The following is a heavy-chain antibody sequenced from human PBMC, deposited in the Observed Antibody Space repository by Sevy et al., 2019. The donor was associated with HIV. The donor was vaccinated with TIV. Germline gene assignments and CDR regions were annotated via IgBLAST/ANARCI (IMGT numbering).Heavy chain of an antibody. V-gene: IGHV1-46*01. CDR1: GYTFTSYY. D-gene: IGHD2-8*02. J-gene: IGHJ6*02. Sequence: ASVKVSCKASGYTFTSYYMHWVRQAPGQGLEWMGIINLSGGSTSYAQKFQGRVTMTRDTSTSTVYMELSSLRSEDTAAYYWARDPGGLPGRDYYYGMDVWGQGTTVTVSS. CDR3: ARDPGGLPGRDYYYGMDV. CDR2: INLSGGST.